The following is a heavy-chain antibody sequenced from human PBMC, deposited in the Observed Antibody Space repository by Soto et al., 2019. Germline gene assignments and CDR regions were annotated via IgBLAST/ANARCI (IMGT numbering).Heavy chain of an antibody. V-gene: IGHV3-23*01. Sequence: EVKLLESGGGLVQHGGSLRLSCAASGVSFSDYAMTWVRQAPGKGLEWVSTIIDNGGSTYYADSVKGRFTISRDNSKKTLYRKMNSLRAEDTAVYHCAKGLVPAAKTSINDYWGQGTLVTVSS. CDR3: AKGLVPAAKTSINDY. D-gene: IGHD2-2*01. J-gene: IGHJ4*02. CDR1: GVSFSDYA. CDR2: IIDNGGST.